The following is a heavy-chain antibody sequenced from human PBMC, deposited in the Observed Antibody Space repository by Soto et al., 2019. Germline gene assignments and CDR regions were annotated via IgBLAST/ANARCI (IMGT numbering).Heavy chain of an antibody. J-gene: IGHJ6*02. CDR1: GYTFTTYG. D-gene: IGHD3-16*01. V-gene: IGHV1-18*01. Sequence: QVQLVQSGPEVRKPGASVKVSCKASGYTFTTYGISWVRQAPGQGLEWMGWISGYNGHTKYAQKFQDRVTMTTDTSTSTVYMDLRSLRSDDTAVYYCAREGEMPYYYYGLDVWGQGTTVTVSS. CDR2: ISGYNGHT. CDR3: AREGEMPYYYYGLDV.